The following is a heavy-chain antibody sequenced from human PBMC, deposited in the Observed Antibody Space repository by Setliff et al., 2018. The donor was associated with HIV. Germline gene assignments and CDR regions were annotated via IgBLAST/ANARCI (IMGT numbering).Heavy chain of an antibody. CDR2: MNPDSGNT. Sequence: ASVKVSCKASGYTFSDYYLHWVRQAPGQAIEWMGWMNPDSGNTGYAQKFQGRVTMTRNTSISTAYMDLSSLRSEDTAVYYCARGKVLRGNILYYWGQGTLVTVSS. CDR1: GYTFSDYY. CDR3: ARGKVLRGNILYY. V-gene: IGHV1-8*02. D-gene: IGHD2-8*01. J-gene: IGHJ4*02.